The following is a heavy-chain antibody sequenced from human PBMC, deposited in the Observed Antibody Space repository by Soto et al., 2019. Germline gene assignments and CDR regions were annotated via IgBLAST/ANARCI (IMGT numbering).Heavy chain of an antibody. J-gene: IGHJ3*02. CDR3: ARPRGYYDNSGYGAFEI. CDR1: GYTFTSYW. D-gene: IGHD3-22*01. V-gene: IGHV5-10-1*01. Sequence: HGESLKISCKGSGYTFTSYWINWVRQMPGKGLEWMGRIDPSDSYTNYSPSSQGHVTISTDKSISTAYLQWSSLKASDTAMYYCARPRGYYDNSGYGAFEIWGQGTMVTVSS. CDR2: IDPSDSYT.